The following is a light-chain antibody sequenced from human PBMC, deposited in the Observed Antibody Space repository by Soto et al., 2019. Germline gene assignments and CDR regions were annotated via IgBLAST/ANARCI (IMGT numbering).Light chain of an antibody. V-gene: IGLV2-8*01. Sequence: QSALTQPPSASGSPGQSVTISCTGTSSDVGGYNYVSWYQQHPGKAPKLMIYEVSKRPSGVPDRFSGSKSGNTASLTVSGLHAEDEADYYCSSYAGSNNRVFGGWTKVTVL. CDR3: SSYAGSNNRV. CDR1: SSDVGGYNY. J-gene: IGLJ3*02. CDR2: EVS.